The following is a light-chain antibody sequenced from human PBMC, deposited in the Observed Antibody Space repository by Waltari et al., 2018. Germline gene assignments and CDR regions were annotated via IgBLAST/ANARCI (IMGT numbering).Light chain of an antibody. CDR1: RSVSSNF. CDR2: DGS. Sequence: EIVLTQSPGTLLLSPGERATLSCRASRSVSSNFLAWYKQKPGQAPRLLIYDGSTRAAVIPDRFSGSGSGTDFTLTISRLEPEDFAVYYCQQYSSASWTFGQGTKVQIK. CDR3: QQYSSASWT. J-gene: IGKJ1*01. V-gene: IGKV3-20*01.